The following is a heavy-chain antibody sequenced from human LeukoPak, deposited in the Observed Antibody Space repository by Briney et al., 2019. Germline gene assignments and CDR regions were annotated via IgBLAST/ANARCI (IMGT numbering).Heavy chain of an antibody. CDR2: IRYDGSNK. CDR3: AKDRGVQHDYDYYYMDV. CDR1: GFTFSSFG. D-gene: IGHD3-10*01. Sequence: QPGGSLRLSCAASGFTFSSFGMHWVRQAPGKGLEWVAFIRYDGSNKYYADSVKGRFTISRDNSKNTLYLQMNSLRAEDTAVYYCAKDRGVQHDYDYYYMDVWGKGSTVTISS. V-gene: IGHV3-30*02. J-gene: IGHJ6*03.